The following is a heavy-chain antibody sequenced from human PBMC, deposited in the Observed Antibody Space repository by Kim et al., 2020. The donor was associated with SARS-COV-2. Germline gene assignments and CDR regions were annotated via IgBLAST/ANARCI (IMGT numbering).Heavy chain of an antibody. V-gene: IGHV4-39*01. Sequence: SLRSRVTISVDTSKNQFSLKLSSVPAADTAVYYCARTRFDLITFGGVMDYWGQGTLVTVSS. CDR3: ARTRFDLITFGGVMDY. D-gene: IGHD3-16*01. J-gene: IGHJ4*02.